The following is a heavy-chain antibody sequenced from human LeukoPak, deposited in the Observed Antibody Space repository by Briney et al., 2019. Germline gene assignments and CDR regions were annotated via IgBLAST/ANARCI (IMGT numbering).Heavy chain of an antibody. Sequence: PSETLSLTCAVYGGSFSGYYWSWIRQPPGKGLEWIGEINHSGRTNYNPSLKSRVTISVDTSKNQFSLKLSSVTAADAAVYYCARLSYYDILTGYYPLFDYWGQGTLVTVSS. J-gene: IGHJ4*02. V-gene: IGHV4-34*01. D-gene: IGHD3-9*01. CDR1: GGSFSGYY. CDR2: INHSGRT. CDR3: ARLSYYDILTGYYPLFDY.